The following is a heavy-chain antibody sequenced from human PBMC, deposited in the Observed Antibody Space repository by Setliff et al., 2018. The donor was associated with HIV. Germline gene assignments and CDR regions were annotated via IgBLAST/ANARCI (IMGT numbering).Heavy chain of an antibody. V-gene: IGHV3-23*01. CDR1: GFTFSNYA. D-gene: IGHD6-13*01. J-gene: IGHJ4*02. CDR2: ITGGGGNQ. Sequence: GGSLRLSCAASGFTFSNYAMSWVRQAPGKGLEWVSAITGGGGNQYYADSVKGRFTISRDNSKNTLYLQLNSLRAEDTAVYYCAKATGLGAAGKIDSWGQGTLVTVSS. CDR3: AKATGLGAAGKIDS.